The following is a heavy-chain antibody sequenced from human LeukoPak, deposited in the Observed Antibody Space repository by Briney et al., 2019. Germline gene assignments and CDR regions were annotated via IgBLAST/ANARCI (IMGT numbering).Heavy chain of an antibody. Sequence: SETLSLTCTVSGGSISSSSYYWGWIRQPPGKGLEWIGSIYYSGSTYYNPSLKSRVTISVDTSKNQFSLKLSSVTAADTAVYYCARQTDTVMDFDYWGQGTLVTVSS. D-gene: IGHD5-18*01. J-gene: IGHJ4*02. CDR2: IYYSGST. CDR3: ARQTDTVMDFDY. CDR1: GGSISSSSYY. V-gene: IGHV4-39*01.